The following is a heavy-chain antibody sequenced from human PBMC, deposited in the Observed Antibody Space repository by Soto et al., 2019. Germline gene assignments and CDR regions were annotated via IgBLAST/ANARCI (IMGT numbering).Heavy chain of an antibody. CDR1: GYTFTSYY. CDR3: ARYPTKISSIAARYFDY. D-gene: IGHD6-6*01. J-gene: IGHJ4*02. Sequence: ASVKVSCKASGYTFTSYYMHWVRQAPGQGLEWMGIINPSGGSTSYAQKFQGRVTMTRDTSTSTVYMELSSLRSEDTAVYYCARYPTKISSIAARYFDYWGQGXLVTVYS. V-gene: IGHV1-46*01. CDR2: INPSGGST.